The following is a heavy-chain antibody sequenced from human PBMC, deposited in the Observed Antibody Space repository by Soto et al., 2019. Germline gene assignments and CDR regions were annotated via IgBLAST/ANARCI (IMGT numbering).Heavy chain of an antibody. V-gene: IGHV1-2*02. Sequence: ASVKVSCKASGYTFTGYYMHWVRQAPGQGLEWMGWINPNSGGTNYAQKFQGRVTMTTDTSTSTAYMELRSLRSDDTAVYYCAREGVVSNWFDPWGQGTLVTVPS. D-gene: IGHD2-15*01. CDR2: INPNSGGT. CDR1: GYTFTGYY. J-gene: IGHJ5*02. CDR3: AREGVVSNWFDP.